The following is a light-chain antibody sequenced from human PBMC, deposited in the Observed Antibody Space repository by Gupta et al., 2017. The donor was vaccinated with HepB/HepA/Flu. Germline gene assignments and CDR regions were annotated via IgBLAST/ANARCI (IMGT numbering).Light chain of an antibody. V-gene: IGLV3-1*01. J-gene: IGLJ2*01. CDR3: QSWDNNAVV. CDR2: QDN. CDR1: NLRDKY. Sequence: SYELTQQPSVSVSPGQTASTTCSGQNLRDKYTSWYQQKAGQSPVLILYQDNSRPSGIPERFSGSNSGDTATLTNSGTQPIEETDYYCQSWDNNAVVFGGGTKLIVL.